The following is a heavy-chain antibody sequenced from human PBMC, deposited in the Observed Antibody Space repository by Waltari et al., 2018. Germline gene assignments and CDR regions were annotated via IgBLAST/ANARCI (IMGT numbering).Heavy chain of an antibody. CDR3: ARNKGWYGDGYFDY. CDR1: GFTVGRNY. J-gene: IGHJ4*02. CDR2: IYSDGRT. V-gene: IGHV3-53*01. Sequence: EVQLVASGGGLIQPGGSLRLSCDASGFTVGRNYMSWVRQAAGKGREWVSVIYSDGRTVYADSEKGRFTISRDNLKNTVDLQMSSLRADDTAVYYCARNKGWYGDGYFDYWGQGTLVSVSS. D-gene: IGHD6-19*01.